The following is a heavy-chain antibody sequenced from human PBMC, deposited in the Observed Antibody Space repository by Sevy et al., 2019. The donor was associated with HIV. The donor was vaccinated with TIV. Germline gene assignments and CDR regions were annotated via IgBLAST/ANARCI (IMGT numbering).Heavy chain of an antibody. CDR2: IYHSGST. D-gene: IGHD2-2*01. CDR3: ARNEYPPYYYYLDV. CDR1: GYSISSGYY. V-gene: IGHV4-38-2*01. Sequence: SETLSLTCAVSGYSISSGYYWGWIRQPPGKGLEWIGSIYHSGSTYYNPSLKSRVTISVDTSNNQFSLKLSSVTAADTAVYYCARNEYPPYYYYLDVWGKGTTVTVSS. J-gene: IGHJ6*03.